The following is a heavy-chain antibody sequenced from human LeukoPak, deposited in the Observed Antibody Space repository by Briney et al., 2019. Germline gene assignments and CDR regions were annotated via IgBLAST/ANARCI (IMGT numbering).Heavy chain of an antibody. J-gene: IGHJ6*03. D-gene: IGHD6-6*01. V-gene: IGHV4-59*11. CDR3: ARGRPDYYYYYMDV. CDR1: GGSISSHY. Sequence: SETLSLTCTVSGGSISSHYWSWIRQPPGKGLEWIGYIYYSGSTNCNPSLKSRVTISVDTSKNQFSLKLSSVTAADTAVYYCARGRPDYYYYYMDVWGKGTTVTVSS. CDR2: IYYSGST.